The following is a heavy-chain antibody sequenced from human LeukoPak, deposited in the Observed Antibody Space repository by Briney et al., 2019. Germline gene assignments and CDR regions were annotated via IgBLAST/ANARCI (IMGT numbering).Heavy chain of an antibody. CDR1: GGSISSYY. D-gene: IGHD1-1*01. CDR3: ARGLESMDY. V-gene: IGHV4-59*01. J-gene: IGHJ4*02. CDR2: IYYSGST. Sequence: PSETLSLTCTVSGGSISSYYWSWIRQPPGKGLEWIGYIYYSGSTNYNPSLKSRVTISVDTSKNQFSLKLSSVTAADTAVYYCARGLESMDYWGQGTLVTVSS.